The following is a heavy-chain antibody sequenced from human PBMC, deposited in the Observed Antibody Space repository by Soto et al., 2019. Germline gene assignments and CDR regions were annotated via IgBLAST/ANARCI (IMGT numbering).Heavy chain of an antibody. CDR2: IYYSGST. D-gene: IGHD3-3*01. Sequence: SETLSLTCTVSGGSISSYYWSWIRQPPGKGLEWIGYIYYSGSTNYNPSLKSRVTISVDTSKNQFSLKLSSVTAADTAVYYCARNTYYDFWTGYLPDYYYYYYLDVWGKGTTVTVSS. CDR3: ARNTYYDFWTGYLPDYYYYYYLDV. J-gene: IGHJ6*03. CDR1: GGSISSYY. V-gene: IGHV4-59*01.